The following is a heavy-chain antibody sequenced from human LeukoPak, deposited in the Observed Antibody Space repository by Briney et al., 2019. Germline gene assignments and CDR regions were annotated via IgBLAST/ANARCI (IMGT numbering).Heavy chain of an antibody. D-gene: IGHD3-10*01. J-gene: IGHJ4*02. V-gene: IGHV4-34*01. CDR2: INHSGST. Sequence: PSETLSLTCAVYGGSFSGYYWSWIRQPPGKGLEWIGEINHSGSTNYNPSLKSRVTISVDTSKNQFSLKLSSVTAADTAVYYCARGFYLELLWFGELLSPFDYWGQGTLVTVSS. CDR3: ARGFYLELLWFGELLSPFDY. CDR1: GGSFSGYY.